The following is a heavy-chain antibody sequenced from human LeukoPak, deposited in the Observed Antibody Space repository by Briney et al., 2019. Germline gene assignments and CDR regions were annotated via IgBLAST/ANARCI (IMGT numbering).Heavy chain of an antibody. V-gene: IGHV3-30*02. CDR2: IRYDGSNK. J-gene: IGHJ4*02. CDR3: AKDTAWGIAAAGTPNFDY. D-gene: IGHD6-13*01. Sequence: GGSLRLSCAASGFTFSSYGMHWVRQAPGKGLEWVAFIRYDGSNKYYADSVKGRFTISRDNSKNTLYLQMNSLRAEDTAVYYCAKDTAWGIAAAGTPNFDYWGQGTLVTVSS. CDR1: GFTFSSYG.